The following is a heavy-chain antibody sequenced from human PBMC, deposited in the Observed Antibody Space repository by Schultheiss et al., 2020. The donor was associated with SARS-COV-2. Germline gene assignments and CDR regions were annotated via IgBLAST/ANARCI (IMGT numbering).Heavy chain of an antibody. CDR3: ARDDYGGNSGLDY. V-gene: IGHV3-30*02. J-gene: IGHJ4*02. D-gene: IGHD4-23*01. Sequence: GGSLRLSCAASGFTFSDYDMHWVRQAPGKGLEWVAFIRYDGSDKYYADSVKGRFTISRDNSRNTLYLQMNSLRAEDTAVYYCARDDYGGNSGLDYWGQGTLVTVSS. CDR2: IRYDGSDK. CDR1: GFTFSDYD.